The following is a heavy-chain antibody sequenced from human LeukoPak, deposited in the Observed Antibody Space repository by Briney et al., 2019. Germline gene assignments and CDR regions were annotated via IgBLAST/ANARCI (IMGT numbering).Heavy chain of an antibody. J-gene: IGHJ4*02. CDR2: ISSGGSTI. Sequence: HPGGSLRLSCAASGFTFSSYEMNWVRQAPGKGLEWVSCISSGGSTIYYADSVKGRFTISRDNAKNSLYLQMNSLRAEDTAVYYCARYCSSTSCYGADYWGQGTLVTVSS. CDR1: GFTFSSYE. V-gene: IGHV3-48*03. D-gene: IGHD2-2*01. CDR3: ARYCSSTSCYGADY.